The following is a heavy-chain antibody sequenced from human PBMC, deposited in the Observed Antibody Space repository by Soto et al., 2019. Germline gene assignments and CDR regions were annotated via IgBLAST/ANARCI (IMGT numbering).Heavy chain of an antibody. J-gene: IGHJ3*02. D-gene: IGHD3-22*01. Sequence: QVQLQESGPGLVKPSGTLSLTCAVSGGYISSSNWWSWVRQPPGKGLEWIGEIYHSGSTNYNPSLKSRVTISVDKSKNQFSLKLSSVTAADTAVYYCARENVASYYYDSTPAFDIWGQGTMVTVSS. CDR2: IYHSGST. CDR3: ARENVASYYYDSTPAFDI. CDR1: GGYISSSNW. V-gene: IGHV4-4*02.